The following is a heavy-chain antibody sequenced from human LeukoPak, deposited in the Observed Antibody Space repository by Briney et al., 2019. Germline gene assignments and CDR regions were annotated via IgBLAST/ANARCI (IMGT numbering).Heavy chain of an antibody. D-gene: IGHD2-15*01. CDR1: GYTFTNYY. V-gene: IGHV1-46*01. J-gene: IGHJ4*02. CDR3: ARDSCSGGSCYTNFDY. Sequence: ASVKISCKASGYTFTNYYMHWVRQAPGQGLEWLGLITPSGGSTWYAQKFQGRVTMTRDMSTSTDYMELSSLRSEDTAVYYCARDSCSGGSCYTNFDYWGQGTLVTVSS. CDR2: ITPSGGST.